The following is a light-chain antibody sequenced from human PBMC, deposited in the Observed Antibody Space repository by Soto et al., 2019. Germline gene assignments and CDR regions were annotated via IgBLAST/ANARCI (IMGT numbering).Light chain of an antibody. CDR2: AAS. CDR3: QQYGDSPRT. J-gene: IGKJ5*01. Sequence: EIVLTQSPVTLTLSPGQRATLSCKASQSVSSNYLGWYQQKPGQAPSLLIYAASSRATGIPDRFSGSGSGTDFTLTISRLEPEDFAVYYCQQYGDSPRTFGQGTRLEIK. V-gene: IGKV3-20*01. CDR1: QSVSSNY.